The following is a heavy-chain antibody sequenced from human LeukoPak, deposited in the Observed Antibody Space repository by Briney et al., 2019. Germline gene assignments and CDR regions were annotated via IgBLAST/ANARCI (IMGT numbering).Heavy chain of an antibody. CDR2: ISSSGSTI. Sequence: PGGSLRLSCAASGFTFRSYEMNWGRQAPGQGLEWVSYISSSGSTIYYAEFVKGRFTISRDNAKNTLYLQMNSLRAEDTAVYYCARDGGGDIVVAFAFDIWGQGTMVTVSS. CDR3: ARDGGGDIVVAFAFDI. J-gene: IGHJ3*02. CDR1: GFTFRSYE. V-gene: IGHV3-48*03. D-gene: IGHD2-15*01.